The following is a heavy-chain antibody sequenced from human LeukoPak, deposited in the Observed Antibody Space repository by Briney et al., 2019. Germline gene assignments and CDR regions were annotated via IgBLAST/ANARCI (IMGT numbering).Heavy chain of an antibody. CDR2: ISYDGSNK. CDR3: AKPSKVVVPAALDY. V-gene: IGHV3-30*18. Sequence: PGRSLRLSCAASGFTFSSYGMHWVRQAPGKGLEWVAVISYDGSNKYYADSVKGRFTISRDNSKNTLYPQMNSLRAEDTAVYYCAKPSKVVVPAALDYWGQGTLVTVSS. J-gene: IGHJ4*02. CDR1: GFTFSSYG. D-gene: IGHD2-2*01.